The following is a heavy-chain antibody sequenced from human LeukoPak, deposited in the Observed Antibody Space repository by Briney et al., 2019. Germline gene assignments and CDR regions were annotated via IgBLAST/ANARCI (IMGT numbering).Heavy chain of an antibody. Sequence: SETLSLTCTVSGDSISSYYWSWIRQPPGKGLEWIGYIYDSGKTNYNASLISRVTISVDTSKNQFSLKLTSVTPADTAVYYCARGGGALDYWGQGTLVTVSS. CDR3: ARGGGALDY. V-gene: IGHV4-59*01. CDR2: IYDSGKT. D-gene: IGHD3-16*01. CDR1: GDSISSYY. J-gene: IGHJ4*02.